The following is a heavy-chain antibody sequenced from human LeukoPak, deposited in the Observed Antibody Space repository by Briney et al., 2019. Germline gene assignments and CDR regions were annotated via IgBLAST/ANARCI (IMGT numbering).Heavy chain of an antibody. D-gene: IGHD6-13*01. CDR2: IKQDGSEK. CDR1: GFTFSSYW. Sequence: GGSLRLSCAASGFTFSSYWMSWVRQAPGKGLEWVANIKQDGSEKYYVDSVKGRFTISRDNAKNSLYLQMNSLRAEDTAVYYCARQARRQQLVRFDYWGQGTLVTVSS. J-gene: IGHJ4*02. V-gene: IGHV3-7*01. CDR3: ARQARRQQLVRFDY.